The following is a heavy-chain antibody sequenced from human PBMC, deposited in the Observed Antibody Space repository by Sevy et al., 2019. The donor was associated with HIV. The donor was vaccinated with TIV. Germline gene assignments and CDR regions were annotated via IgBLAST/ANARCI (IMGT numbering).Heavy chain of an antibody. J-gene: IGHJ3*02. Sequence: ASVKVSCKVSGYTLTELSMHWVRQAPGKGLEWMGGFDPEDGETIYAQKFQGRVTMTEDTSTDTAYMELSSLRSEDTAVYYCATDSRLLFHNHDAFDIWGQGTMVTVSS. CDR3: ATDSRLLFHNHDAFDI. D-gene: IGHD2-21*02. CDR2: FDPEDGET. CDR1: GYTLTELS. V-gene: IGHV1-24*01.